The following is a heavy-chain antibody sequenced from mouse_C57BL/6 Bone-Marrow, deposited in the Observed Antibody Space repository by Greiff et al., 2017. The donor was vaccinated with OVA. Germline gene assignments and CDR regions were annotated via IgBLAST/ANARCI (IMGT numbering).Heavy chain of an antibody. J-gene: IGHJ2*01. CDR1: GYSFTDYN. CDR2: INPNYGTT. CDR3: AREGLITTVVAPNYFDY. D-gene: IGHD1-1*01. V-gene: IGHV1-39*01. Sequence: VHVKQSGPELVKPGASVKISCKASGYSFTDYNMNWVKQSNGKSLEWIGVINPNYGTTSYNQKFKGKATLTVDQSSSTAYMQLNSLTSEDSAVYYWAREGLITTVVAPNYFDYWGQGTTLTVSS.